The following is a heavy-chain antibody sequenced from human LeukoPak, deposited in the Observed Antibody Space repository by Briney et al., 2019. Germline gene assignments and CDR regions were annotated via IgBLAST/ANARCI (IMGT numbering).Heavy chain of an antibody. V-gene: IGHV3-21*01. D-gene: IGHD6-13*01. J-gene: IGHJ4*02. Sequence: PGGSLRLSGTASGFTFSSYSMNWVRQAPGKRLDWVSFISSSSNYIYYADSMKGRFTISRDNAKSSLYLQMNSLRAEDTAVYYCAREGIAGYYFDYWGQGTLITVSS. CDR1: GFTFSSYS. CDR2: ISSSSNYI. CDR3: AREGIAGYYFDY.